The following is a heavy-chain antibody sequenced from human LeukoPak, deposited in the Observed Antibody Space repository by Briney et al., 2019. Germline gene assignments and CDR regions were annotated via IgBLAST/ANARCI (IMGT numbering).Heavy chain of an antibody. V-gene: IGHV4-4*07. D-gene: IGHD7-27*01. J-gene: IGHJ6*03. CDR1: GGSISSYY. Sequence: SETLSLTCTVSGGSISSYYWSWIRQPAGKGLEWIGRIYTSGSTNYNPSLKSRVTISVDKSKNQFSLKLSSATAADTAVYYCARTSLGSYYYYMDVWGKGTTVTVSS. CDR2: IYTSGST. CDR3: ARTSLGSYYYYMDV.